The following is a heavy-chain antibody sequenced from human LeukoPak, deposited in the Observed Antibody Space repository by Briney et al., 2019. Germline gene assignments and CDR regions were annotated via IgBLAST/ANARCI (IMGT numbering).Heavy chain of an antibody. CDR3: AKSQGISIAVAGTSWDY. D-gene: IGHD6-19*01. CDR2: ISSSGSTI. CDR1: GFTFSDYY. V-gene: IGHV3-11*01. J-gene: IGHJ4*02. Sequence: GGSLRLSCAASGFTFSDYYMSWIRQAPGKGLEWVSYISSSGSTIYYADSVKGRFTISRDNSKNTLYLQMSSLRADETAVYYCAKSQGISIAVAGTSWDYWGQGTPVTVSS.